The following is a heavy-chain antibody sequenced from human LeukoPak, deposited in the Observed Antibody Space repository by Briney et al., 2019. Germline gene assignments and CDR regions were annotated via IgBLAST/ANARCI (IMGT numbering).Heavy chain of an antibody. CDR3: ARHRGTMYSSSWYWFDP. D-gene: IGHD6-13*01. Sequence: GESLKISCKGSGYSFTSYWIGWVRQMPGKGLEWMGIIYPGDSHTRYSPSFQGQVTISADKSISTAYLQWSSLKASDTAMYYCARHRGTMYSSSWYWFDPWGQGTLVTVSS. J-gene: IGHJ5*02. CDR2: IYPGDSHT. V-gene: IGHV5-51*01. CDR1: GYSFTSYW.